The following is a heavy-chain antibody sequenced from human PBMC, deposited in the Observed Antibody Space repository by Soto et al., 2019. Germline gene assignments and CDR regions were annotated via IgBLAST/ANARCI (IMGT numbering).Heavy chain of an antibody. Sequence: EVQLLESGGSLVQPGGSLRLSCAASGFTFSSCPMSWVRQAPGKGLEWVSAISLSGDTTYYSDSVKGRFTISRDNSKNTLYLQMNSLRAEDTALHYCARGGFWVHYGMDVWGQGTTVTVSS. CDR1: GFTFSSCP. V-gene: IGHV3-23*01. CDR3: ARGGFWVHYGMDV. J-gene: IGHJ6*02. CDR2: ISLSGDTT. D-gene: IGHD3-16*01.